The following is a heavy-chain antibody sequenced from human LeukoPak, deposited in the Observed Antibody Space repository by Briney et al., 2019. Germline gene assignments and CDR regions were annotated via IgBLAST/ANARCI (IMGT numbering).Heavy chain of an antibody. CDR3: ARDSVRRWLVRSYFDY. CDR2: TYYRSKWYN. J-gene: IGHJ4*02. CDR1: GDSVSSNSAA. V-gene: IGHV6-1*01. Sequence: SQTLSLTCAISGDSVSSNSAAWNWIRQSPSRGLEWLGRTYYRSKWYNDYAVSVKSRITINPDTSKNQFSLKLSSVTAADTAVYYCARDSVRRWLVRSYFDYWGQGTLVTVSS. D-gene: IGHD6-19*01.